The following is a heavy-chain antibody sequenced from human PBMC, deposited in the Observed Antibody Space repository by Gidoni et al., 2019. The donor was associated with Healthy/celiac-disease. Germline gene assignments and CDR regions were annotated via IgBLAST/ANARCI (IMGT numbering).Heavy chain of an antibody. J-gene: IGHJ4*02. CDR3: ARAKWERSPFDY. Sequence: QVQLQESGPGLVKPSETLSLTCTVSGRSISSYYLSWIRQPPGKGLEWIGYIYYSGSTNYNPSLKSRVTISVDTSKNQFSLKLSSVTAADTAVYYCARAKWERSPFDYWGQGTLVTVSS. CDR1: GRSISSYY. CDR2: IYYSGST. D-gene: IGHD1-26*01. V-gene: IGHV4-59*01.